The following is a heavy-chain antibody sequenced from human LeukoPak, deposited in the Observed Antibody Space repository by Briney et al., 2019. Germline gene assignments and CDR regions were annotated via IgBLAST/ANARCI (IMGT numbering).Heavy chain of an antibody. CDR3: ARVSWLAKNWFDP. D-gene: IGHD1-26*01. J-gene: IGHJ5*02. CDR1: GYTFTGYY. CDR2: INPNSGGT. V-gene: IGHV1-2*06. Sequence: ASVKVSCKASGYTFTGYYMHWVRQAPGQGPEWMGRINPNSGGTNYAQKFQGRVTMTRDTSISTAYMELSRLRSDDTAVYYCARVSWLAKNWFDPWGQGTLVTVSS.